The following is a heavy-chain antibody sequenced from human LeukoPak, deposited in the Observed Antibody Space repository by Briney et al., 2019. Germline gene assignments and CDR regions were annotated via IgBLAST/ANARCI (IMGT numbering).Heavy chain of an antibody. CDR2: INTNTGNP. CDR1: GYTFTSYA. J-gene: IGHJ6*03. CDR3: ARGDNYYYDSSVVHYYYYYMDV. V-gene: IGHV7-4-1*02. Sequence: GASVKVSCKASGYTFTSYAMNWVRQAPGQGLEWMGWINTNTGNPTYAQGFTGRFVFSLDTSVSTAYLQISSLKAEDTVVYYCARGDNYYYDSSVVHYYYYYMDVWGKGTTVTVSS. D-gene: IGHD3-22*01.